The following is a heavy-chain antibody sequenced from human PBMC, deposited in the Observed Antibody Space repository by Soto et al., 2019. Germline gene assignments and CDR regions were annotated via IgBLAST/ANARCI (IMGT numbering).Heavy chain of an antibody. Sequence: GGSLRLSCAASGFAFSSYAMHWVRQAPGKGLEWVAVLAYDGSNKYYADSVKGRFTISRDNSKNKLYLQMNSMRAEDTVVYYCARDLRGNYYDSSGYLEVWGQGTLVTVSS. J-gene: IGHJ4*02. V-gene: IGHV3-30*04. CDR2: LAYDGSNK. CDR3: ARDLRGNYYDSSGYLEV. D-gene: IGHD3-22*01. CDR1: GFAFSSYA.